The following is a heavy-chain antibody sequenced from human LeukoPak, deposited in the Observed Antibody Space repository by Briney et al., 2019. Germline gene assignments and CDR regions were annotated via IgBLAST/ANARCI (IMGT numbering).Heavy chain of an antibody. D-gene: IGHD3-9*01. CDR1: GYTFTSYG. CDR2: ISAYNGNT. Sequence: ASVKVSCKASGYTFTSYGISWVRQAPGQGLEWMGWISAYNGNTNYAQKLQGRVTTTTDTSTSTAYMELRSLRSDDTAVYYCARDFYDILTGEHWGQGTLVTVSS. V-gene: IGHV1-18*04. CDR3: ARDFYDILTGEH. J-gene: IGHJ1*01.